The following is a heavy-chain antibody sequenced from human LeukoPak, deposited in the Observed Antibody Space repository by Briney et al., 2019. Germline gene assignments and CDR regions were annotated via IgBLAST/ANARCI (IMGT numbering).Heavy chain of an antibody. V-gene: IGHV1-24*01. D-gene: IGHD2-15*01. J-gene: IGHJ4*02. CDR1: GYTLTELS. CDR2: FDPEDGET. Sequence: GASVKVSCKVSGYTLTELSMHWVRQAPGKGLGWMGGFDPEDGETIYAQKFQGRVTMTEDTSTDTAYMELSSLRSEDTAVYYCATDPSYYCSGGSCYSWGQGTLVTVSS. CDR3: ATDPSYYCSGGSCYS.